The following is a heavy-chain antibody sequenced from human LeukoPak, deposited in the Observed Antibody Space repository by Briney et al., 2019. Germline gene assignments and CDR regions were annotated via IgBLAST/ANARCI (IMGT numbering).Heavy chain of an antibody. CDR1: GFTFSSYW. D-gene: IGHD6-19*01. CDR2: INSDGSST. CDR3: AKDTSPGYSSWYDAFDI. Sequence: GGSLRLSCAASGFTFSSYWMHWVRQAPGKGLVWVSRINSDGSSTSYADSVKGRFTISRDNAKNSLYLQMNSLRAEDTALYYCAKDTSPGYSSWYDAFDIWGQGTMVTVSS. V-gene: IGHV3-74*01. J-gene: IGHJ3*02.